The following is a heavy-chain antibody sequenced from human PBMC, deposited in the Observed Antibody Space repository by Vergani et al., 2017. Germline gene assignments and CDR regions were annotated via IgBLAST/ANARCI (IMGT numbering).Heavy chain of an antibody. V-gene: IGHV4-59*01. D-gene: IGHD6-13*01. Sequence: QVQLQESGPGLVKPSETLSLTCTVSGGSISSYYWSWIRQPPGKGLEWIGYIYYSGSTNYNPSLKSRVTISVDTSKNQFSLKLSSVTAADTAVYYCARIGSSWYYYWGQGTLVTVSS. CDR1: GGSISSYY. J-gene: IGHJ4*02. CDR2: IYYSGST. CDR3: ARIGSSWYYY.